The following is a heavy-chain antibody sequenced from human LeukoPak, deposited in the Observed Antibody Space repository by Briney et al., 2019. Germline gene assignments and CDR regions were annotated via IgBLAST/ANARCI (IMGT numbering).Heavy chain of an antibody. CDR2: INPNSGGT. J-gene: IGHJ4*02. D-gene: IGHD5-18*01. CDR1: GYTFTGYY. CDR3: ARGDAVDTAMVNPTDY. V-gene: IGHV1-2*06. Sequence: ASVKVSCKASGYTFTGYYMHWVRQAPGQGHEWMGRINPNSGGTNYAQKFQGRVTMTRDTSISTAYMELSRLRSDDTAVYYCARGDAVDTAMVNPTDYWGQGTLVTVSS.